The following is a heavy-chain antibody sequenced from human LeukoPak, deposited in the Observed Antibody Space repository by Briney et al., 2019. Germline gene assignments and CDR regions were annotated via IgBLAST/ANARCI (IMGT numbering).Heavy chain of an antibody. V-gene: IGHV3-7*04. CDR1: GFTFSSYW. CDR3: ARDHLGYSFDY. Sequence: GGSLRLSCAASGFTFSSYWMSWVRRAPGKGLEWLANINEDGSEKYYVDSVKGRFTISRDNAKNSLDLQMNSLRADDTAVYYRARDHLGYSFDYWGQGTLVTVSS. J-gene: IGHJ4*02. CDR2: INEDGSEK.